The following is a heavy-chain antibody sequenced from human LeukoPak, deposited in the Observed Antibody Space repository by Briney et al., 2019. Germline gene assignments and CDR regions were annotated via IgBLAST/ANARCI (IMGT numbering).Heavy chain of an antibody. CDR2: INHSGST. J-gene: IGHJ3*02. V-gene: IGHV4-34*01. CDR1: GGSFSGYY. D-gene: IGHD3-3*01. Sequence: SETLSLTCAVYGGSFSGYYWSWIRQPPGKGLEWIGEINHSGSTNYNPSLKSRVTISVDTSKNQFSLKLSSVTAADTAVYYCARHGFFRGTIFGVGPPDAFDIWGQGTMATVSS. CDR3: ARHGFFRGTIFGVGPPDAFDI.